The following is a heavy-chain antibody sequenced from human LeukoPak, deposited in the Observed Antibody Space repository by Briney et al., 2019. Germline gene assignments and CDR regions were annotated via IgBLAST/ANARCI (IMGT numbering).Heavy chain of an antibody. D-gene: IGHD3-3*01. V-gene: IGHV3-23*01. CDR1: GFTFRTYA. CDR3: AKGSLGRSLEWLLPPVDY. Sequence: GGSLRLSCAASGFTFRTYAMSWVRQAPGKGLEWVSTISNTGGATYSADSAKGRFTISRDNFRNTLYLQMNSLRAEDTAVYYCAKGSLGRSLEWLLPPVDYWGQGTLVTVSS. J-gene: IGHJ4*02. CDR2: ISNTGGAT.